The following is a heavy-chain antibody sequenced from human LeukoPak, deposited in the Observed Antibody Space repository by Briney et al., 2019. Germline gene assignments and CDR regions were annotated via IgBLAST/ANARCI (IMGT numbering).Heavy chain of an antibody. Sequence: GGSLRLSCAASASTFSDYSMNWVRQAPGKGLEWISYIDTSSSTMYYADSVMGRFTISRDNAKESLYLQMNSLRDEDTAVYYCAREDDSWGPNNLDLWGQGTMVTVSS. CDR2: IDTSSSTM. D-gene: IGHD7-27*01. CDR1: ASTFSDYS. J-gene: IGHJ3*01. CDR3: AREDDSWGPNNLDL. V-gene: IGHV3-48*02.